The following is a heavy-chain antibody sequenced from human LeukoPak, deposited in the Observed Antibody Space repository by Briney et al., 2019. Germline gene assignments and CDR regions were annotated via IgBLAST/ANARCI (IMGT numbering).Heavy chain of an antibody. D-gene: IGHD3-16*01. Sequence: PSETLSLTCTVSGDFITAYYWSWIRQAPGKGLEWIGYVYYSGKTEYNPSLRSRVTISLEMSNHQFSLKLTSVTAADTAVYYCASNGYDYVWGSYPDDAFDIWGQGTMVTVSS. CDR3: ASNGYDYVWGSYPDDAFDI. CDR2: VYYSGKT. CDR1: GDFITAYY. V-gene: IGHV4-59*01. J-gene: IGHJ3*02.